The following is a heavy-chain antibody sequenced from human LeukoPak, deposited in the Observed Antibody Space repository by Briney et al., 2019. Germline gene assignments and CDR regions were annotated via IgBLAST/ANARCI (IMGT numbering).Heavy chain of an antibody. J-gene: IGHJ3*02. CDR2: IYYSGST. V-gene: IGHV4-59*08. CDR3: ARHIPIPTQDAFDI. CDR1: GGSISSYY. D-gene: IGHD2-2*02. Sequence: SETLSLTCTVSGGSISSYYWSWIRQPPGKGLEWIGYIYYSGSTNYNPSLKSRVTISVDTSKNQFSLKLSSVTAADTAVYYRARHIPIPTQDAFDIWGQGTMVTVSS.